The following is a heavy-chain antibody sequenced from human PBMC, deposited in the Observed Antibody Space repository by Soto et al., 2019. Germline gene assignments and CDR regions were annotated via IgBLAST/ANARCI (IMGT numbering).Heavy chain of an antibody. CDR3: ARDRMMGYYYGMDV. CDR1: GFTFSSYW. Sequence: GGSLRLSCAASGFTFSSYWMSWVRQAPGKGLEWVANIKQDGSEKYYVDSVKGRFTISRDNAKNSLYLQMNSLRAEDTAVYCCARDRMMGYYYGMDVWGQGTTVTVSS. D-gene: IGHD3-16*01. J-gene: IGHJ6*02. CDR2: IKQDGSEK. V-gene: IGHV3-7*01.